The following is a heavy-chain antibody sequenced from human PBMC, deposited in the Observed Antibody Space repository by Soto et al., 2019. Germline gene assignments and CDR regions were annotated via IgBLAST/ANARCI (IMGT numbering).Heavy chain of an antibody. CDR2: IIPIFGTA. J-gene: IGHJ6*02. D-gene: IGHD2-2*01. V-gene: IGHV1-69*13. CDR3: ASPAAIPYYYYYGMDV. CDR1: GGTFSSYA. Sequence: SGKVSCKASGGTFSSYAISWVRQAPGQGLEWMGGIIPIFGTANYAQKFQGRVTITADESTSTAYMELSSLRSEDTAVYYCASPAAIPYYYYYGMDVWGQGTTVTVSS.